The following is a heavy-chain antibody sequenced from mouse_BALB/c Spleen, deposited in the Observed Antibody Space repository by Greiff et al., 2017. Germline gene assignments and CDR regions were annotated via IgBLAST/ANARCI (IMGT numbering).Heavy chain of an antibody. CDR3: AREENAMDY. J-gene: IGHJ4*01. V-gene: IGHV5-15*02. CDR1: GFTFSDYG. CDR2: ISNLAYSI. Sequence: EVKLVESGGGLVQPGGSRKLSYAASGFTFSDYGMAWVRQAPGKGPEWVAFISNLAYSIYYADTVTGRFTISRENAKNTLYLEMSSLRSEDTAMYYCAREENAMDYWGQGTSVTVSS.